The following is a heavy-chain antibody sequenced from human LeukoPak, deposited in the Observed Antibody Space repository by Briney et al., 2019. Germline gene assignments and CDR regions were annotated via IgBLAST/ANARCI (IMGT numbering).Heavy chain of an antibody. J-gene: IGHJ4*02. Sequence: SETLSLTCAVYGGSFSGYYWSWIRRPPGKRLEWIGYISYTGSTNYNPSLKSRVTISVDTSKNQVSLKLSSVTAADTAVYHCATTRTVASSLDCWGQGTLVAVSS. D-gene: IGHD4-11*01. CDR1: GGSFSGYY. CDR3: ATTRTVASSLDC. CDR2: ISYTGST. V-gene: IGHV4-59*01.